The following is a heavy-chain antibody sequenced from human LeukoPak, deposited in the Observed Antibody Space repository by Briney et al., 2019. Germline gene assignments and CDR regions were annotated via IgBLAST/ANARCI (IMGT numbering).Heavy chain of an antibody. V-gene: IGHV3-66*01. CDR2: IFSGGST. D-gene: IGHD5-18*01. Sequence: GRSLRLSRAASRFTVSSNYMSWVRQAPGTGLEGCSVIFSGGSTYYADSVEGRFTISRDNSKNTLYLQMNSLRAEDTAVYYCARCEPRYSYGYIDSWGQGTLVTVSS. CDR1: RFTVSSNY. J-gene: IGHJ5*01. CDR3: ARCEPRYSYGYIDS.